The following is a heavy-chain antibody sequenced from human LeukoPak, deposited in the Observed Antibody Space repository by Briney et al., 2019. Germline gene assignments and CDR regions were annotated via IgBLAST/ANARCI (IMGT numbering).Heavy chain of an antibody. V-gene: IGHV3-66*01. CDR1: GFTVSSNY. CDR2: IYSGGNT. D-gene: IGHD3-10*01. Sequence: GGSLRLSCAASGFTVSSNYMSWVRQAPGKGLEWVSLIYSGGNTYYADSVKGRFTISRDNSKNTLYLQMNSLRAEDTAVYYCASVWFGELPFDFWGQGTLVTVSS. CDR3: ASVWFGELPFDF. J-gene: IGHJ4*02.